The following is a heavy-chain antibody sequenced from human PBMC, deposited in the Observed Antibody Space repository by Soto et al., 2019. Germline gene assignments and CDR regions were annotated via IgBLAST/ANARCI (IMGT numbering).Heavy chain of an antibody. CDR1: GGSISSGGYY. V-gene: IGHV4-31*03. D-gene: IGHD6-6*01. Sequence: QVQLQESGPGLVKPSQTLSLTCTVSGGSISSGGYYWSWIRQHPGKGLEWFGYVYYSGSTYYNPSLKSGVTISVAKTKNQFSLKLSSVTAADAAADYCASDWGSSSPWRFDSWGQGTLVTVSS. CDR3: ASDWGSSSPWRFDS. J-gene: IGHJ4*02. CDR2: VYYSGST.